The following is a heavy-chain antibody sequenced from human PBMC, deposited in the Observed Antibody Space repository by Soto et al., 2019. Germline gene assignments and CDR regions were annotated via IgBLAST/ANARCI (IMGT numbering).Heavy chain of an antibody. D-gene: IGHD3-3*01. CDR2: IYVDDSDT. CDR3: ARSSGHFLAYGMDV. V-gene: IGHV5-51*01. Sequence: PGESLKISCQGSGYSFTNYWIGWVRQMPGKGLEWMGIIYVDDSDTRYSPSFQGQVLISADKSISTAYLQWGSLRASDTAIYYRARSSGHFLAYGMDVWGQGTTVTVSS. CDR1: GYSFTNYW. J-gene: IGHJ6*02.